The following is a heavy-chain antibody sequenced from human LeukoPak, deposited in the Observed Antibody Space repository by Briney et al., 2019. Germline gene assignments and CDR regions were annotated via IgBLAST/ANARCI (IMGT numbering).Heavy chain of an antibody. D-gene: IGHD3-3*01. J-gene: IGHJ4*02. V-gene: IGHV4-61*02. Sequence: SQTLSLTCTVSGGSISSGSYYWSWVRQPAGKGLEWIGRIYTSGSTNYNPSLKSRVTISVDTSKNQFSLKLSSVTAADTAVYYCARVRRHYDFWSGHDYWGQGTLVTVSS. CDR2: IYTSGST. CDR1: GGSISSGSYY. CDR3: ARVRRHYDFWSGHDY.